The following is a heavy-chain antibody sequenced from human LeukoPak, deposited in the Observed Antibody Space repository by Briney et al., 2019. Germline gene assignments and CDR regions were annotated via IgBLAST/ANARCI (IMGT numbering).Heavy chain of an antibody. V-gene: IGHV4-39*01. D-gene: IGHD4-23*01. Sequence: SETLSLTCTVSGGSISSSSYYWGWIRPPPGKGLEWIGSIYYSGSTYYNPSLKSRVTISVDTSKNQFSLKLSSVTAADTAVYYCARHERDYGGNSSDYWGQGTLVTVSS. CDR3: ARHERDYGGNSSDY. J-gene: IGHJ4*02. CDR2: IYYSGST. CDR1: GGSISSSSYY.